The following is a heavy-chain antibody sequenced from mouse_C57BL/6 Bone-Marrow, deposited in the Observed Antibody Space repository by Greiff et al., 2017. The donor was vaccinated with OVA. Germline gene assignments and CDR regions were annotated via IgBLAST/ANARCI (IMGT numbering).Heavy chain of an antibody. J-gene: IGHJ3*01. Sequence: QVQLQQSGAELVKPGASVKMSCKASGYTFTSYWITWVKQRPGQGLEWIGDFYPGSGSTNYNEKFKSKATLTVDTSASTAYMQLSSLTSEDSAVYYCAREGYPGAWFAYWGQGTRVTVSA. CDR2: FYPGSGST. V-gene: IGHV1-55*01. D-gene: IGHD3-2*02. CDR1: GYTFTSYW. CDR3: AREGYPGAWFAY.